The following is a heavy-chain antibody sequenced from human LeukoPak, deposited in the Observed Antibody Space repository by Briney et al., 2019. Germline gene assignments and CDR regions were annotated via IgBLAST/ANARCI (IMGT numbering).Heavy chain of an antibody. Sequence: YPSETLSLTCTVSGGSISSGSYYWSWIRQPAGKGLEWIGRIYTSGSTNYNPSLKSRVTISVDTSKNQFSLKLSSVTAADTAVYYCAAIRGAARPGYYYYYMDVWGKGTTVTVSS. D-gene: IGHD6-6*01. CDR2: IYTSGST. CDR1: GGSISSGSYY. V-gene: IGHV4-61*02. CDR3: AAIRGAARPGYYYYYMDV. J-gene: IGHJ6*03.